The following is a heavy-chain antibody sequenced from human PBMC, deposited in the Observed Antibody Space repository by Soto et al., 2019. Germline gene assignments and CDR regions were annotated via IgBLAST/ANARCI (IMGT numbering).Heavy chain of an antibody. J-gene: IGHJ6*02. V-gene: IGHV1-18*01. D-gene: IGHD5-18*01. CDR1: GYTFTSYG. CDR2: ISAYNGNT. Sequence: ASVKVSCKASGYTFTSYGISWVRQAPGQGLEWMGWISAYNGNTNYAQKLQGRVTMTTDTSTSTAYMELRSLRSDDTAVYYCARDFRGVDTAMAQYYGMDVWGQGTTVTVSS. CDR3: ARDFRGVDTAMAQYYGMDV.